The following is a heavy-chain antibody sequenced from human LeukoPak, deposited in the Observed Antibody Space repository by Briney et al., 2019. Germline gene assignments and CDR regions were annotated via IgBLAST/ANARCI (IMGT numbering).Heavy chain of an antibody. CDR1: GFSFDRYD. CDR2: IGSAGET. CDR3: GRDDTLDY. Sequence: PGGSLRLSCVASGFSFDRYDMHWVRQAIGKGLEWVSGIGSAGETYYSASVKGRFTISREDAKSSVYLQMNNLRVGDTAIYYCGRDDTLDYWGQGILVTVSS. J-gene: IGHJ4*02. V-gene: IGHV3-13*04.